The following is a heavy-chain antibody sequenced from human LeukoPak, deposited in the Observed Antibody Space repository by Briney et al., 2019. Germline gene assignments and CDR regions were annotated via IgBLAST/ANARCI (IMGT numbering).Heavy chain of an antibody. CDR3: AKFVGYYYDSSGYYYGPAFDY. CDR1: GFTFSSYA. CDR2: ISYDGSNK. J-gene: IGHJ4*02. Sequence: GGSLRLSCAASGFTFSSYAMHWVRQAPGKGLEWVAVISYDGSNKYYADSVKGRFTISRDNSKNTLYLQMNSLRAEDTAVYYCAKFVGYYYDSSGYYYGPAFDYWGQGTLVTVSS. D-gene: IGHD3-22*01. V-gene: IGHV3-30-3*02.